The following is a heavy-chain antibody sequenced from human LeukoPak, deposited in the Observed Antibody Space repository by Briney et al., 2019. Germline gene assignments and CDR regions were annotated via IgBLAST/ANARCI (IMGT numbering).Heavy chain of an antibody. CDR2: MNPNSGNT. CDR1: GYTFTSYD. J-gene: IGHJ4*02. V-gene: IGHV1-8*01. Sequence: GASVKVSCKASGYTFTSYDINWVRQATGQGLEWMGWMNPNSGNTGYAQKFQGRVTMTRNTSISTDYMELSSLRSEDTAVYYCARDFGYSSGWYLDYWGQGTLVTVSS. CDR3: ARDFGYSSGWYLDY. D-gene: IGHD6-19*01.